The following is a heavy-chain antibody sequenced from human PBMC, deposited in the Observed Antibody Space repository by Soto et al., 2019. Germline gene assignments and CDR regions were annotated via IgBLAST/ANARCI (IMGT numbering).Heavy chain of an antibody. CDR2: IYYSGGT. J-gene: IGHJ4*02. D-gene: IGHD5-18*01. Sequence: SETLSLTCTVSGGSISSGDYYWSWIRQPPAKGLERIGYIYYSGGTYYNPSLKSRVTISVDTSKNQFSLKLSSVTAADTAVYYCASHRGYSYGRGHFGFDYWGPGTLVTVSS. CDR1: GGSISSGDYY. V-gene: IGHV4-30-4*02. CDR3: ASHRGYSYGRGHFGFDY.